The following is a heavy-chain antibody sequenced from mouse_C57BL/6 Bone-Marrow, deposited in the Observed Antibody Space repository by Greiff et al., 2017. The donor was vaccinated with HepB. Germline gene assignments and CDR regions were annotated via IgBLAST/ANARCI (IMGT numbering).Heavy chain of an antibody. CDR3: TPYGLFAY. J-gene: IGHJ3*01. CDR1: GFNIKDDY. D-gene: IGHD1-1*02. Sequence: EVQLQQSGAELVRPGASVKLSCTASGFNIKDDYMHWVKPRPEQGLEWIGWIDPENGDTEYASKFQGKATITADTSSNTAYLQLSSLTSEDTAVYYCTPYGLFAYWGQGTLVTVSA. V-gene: IGHV14-4*01. CDR2: IDPENGDT.